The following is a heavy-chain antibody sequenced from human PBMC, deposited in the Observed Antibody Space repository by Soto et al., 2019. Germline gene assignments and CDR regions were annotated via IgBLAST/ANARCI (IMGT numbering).Heavy chain of an antibody. D-gene: IGHD3-22*01. CDR3: PRDLGLSSGSFDY. CDR2: ISYDGSNK. Sequence: GGALRLSCAASGFTFSSYAMHWVRQAPGKGLEWVAVISYDGSNKYYADSVKGRFTISRDSSKLYLQMNSLRAEDTTVYYCPRDLGLSSGSFDYWGQRTLVTAS. J-gene: IGHJ4*02. V-gene: IGHV3-30-3*01. CDR1: GFTFSSYA.